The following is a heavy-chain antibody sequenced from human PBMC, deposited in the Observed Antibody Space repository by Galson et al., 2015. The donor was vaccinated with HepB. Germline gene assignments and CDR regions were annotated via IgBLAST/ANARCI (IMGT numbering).Heavy chain of an antibody. D-gene: IGHD5-18*01. V-gene: IGHV3-30-3*01. CDR2: ISYDGSNK. Sequence: SLRLSCAASGFTFSSYAMHWVRQAPGKGLEWVAVISYDGSNKYYADSVKGRFTISRDNSKNTLYLQMNSLRAEDTAVYYCARGGRIQLWLEGRYGMDVWGQGTTVTASS. J-gene: IGHJ6*02. CDR1: GFTFSSYA. CDR3: ARGGRIQLWLEGRYGMDV.